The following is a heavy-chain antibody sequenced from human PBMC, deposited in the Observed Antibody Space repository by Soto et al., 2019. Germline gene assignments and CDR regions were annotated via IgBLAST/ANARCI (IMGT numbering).Heavy chain of an antibody. CDR2: INDDGIST. CDR3: TRGPRSTSTGTGAF. Sequence: LSLSCAASGFTFSMYWMHWVRQVPGKGPEWVSRINDDGISTNYADSVKGRFTISRDNAKNTLYLQMNALRVEDTAVYYCTRGPRSTSTGTGAFWGQGTLVTVSS. CDR1: GFTFSMYW. D-gene: IGHD1-1*01. V-gene: IGHV3-74*01. J-gene: IGHJ4*02.